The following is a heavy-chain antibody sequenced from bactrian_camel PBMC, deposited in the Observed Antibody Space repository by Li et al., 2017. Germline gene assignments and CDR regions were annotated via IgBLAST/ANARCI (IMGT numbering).Heavy chain of an antibody. CDR3: AARGGGGRVGCSGGHYSPANFGL. J-gene: IGHJ4*01. CDR2: VDSNGVT. Sequence: VQLVESGGGSVQAGGSLTLSCTASESTYRSICMAWFRQAPGSQRETVATVDSNGVTKVAGSVKGRFIISEDVAEKTVHLQMNSLKPEDTAMHYRAARGGGGRVGCSGGHYSPANFGLRGQGTQVTVS. D-gene: IGHD2*01. CDR1: ESTYRSIC. V-gene: IGHV3S53*01.